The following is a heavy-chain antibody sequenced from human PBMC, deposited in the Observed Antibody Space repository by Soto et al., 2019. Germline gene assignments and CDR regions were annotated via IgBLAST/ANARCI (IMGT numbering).Heavy chain of an antibody. J-gene: IGHJ6*02. CDR1: GGSISSSSYY. V-gene: IGHV4-39*01. CDR2: IYYSGST. CDR3: ARHYYDILTGYPSLNYYYYGMDV. D-gene: IGHD3-9*01. Sequence: SETLSLTCTVSGGSISSSSYYWGWIRQPPGKRLEWIGSIYYSGSTYYNPSLKSRVTISVDTSKNQFSLKLSSVTAADTSVYYCARHYYDILTGYPSLNYYYYGMDVWGQGTTVTVSS.